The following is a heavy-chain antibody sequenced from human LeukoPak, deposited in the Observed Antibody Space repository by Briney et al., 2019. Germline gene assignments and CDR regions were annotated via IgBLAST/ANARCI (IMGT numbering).Heavy chain of an antibody. CDR1: GYTLTELS. J-gene: IGHJ4*02. CDR2: FDPEDGET. Sequence: ASVKVSCKVSGYTLTELSMHWVRQAPGKGLEWMGGFDPEDGETIYAQKFQGRVTMTEDTSTDTAYMELSSLRSEDTAVYYCARVGRTRKLFDYWGQGTLVTVSS. CDR3: ARVGRTRKLFDY. V-gene: IGHV1-24*01. D-gene: IGHD1-14*01.